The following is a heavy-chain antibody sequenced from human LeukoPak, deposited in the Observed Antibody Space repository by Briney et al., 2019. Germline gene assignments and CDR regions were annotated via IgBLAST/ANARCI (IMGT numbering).Heavy chain of an antibody. CDR1: GFTFSSYA. J-gene: IGHJ5*02. V-gene: IGHV3-33*08. CDR3: ARDQYYYDSSGCPFDP. Sequence: GRSLRLSCAASGFTFSSYAMHWVRQAPGKGLEWVAVIWHDGSDKYYADSVKGRFTISRDNSKNTLYLQMNSLRAEDTAVYYCARDQYYYDSSGCPFDPWGQGTLVTVSS. D-gene: IGHD3-22*01. CDR2: IWHDGSDK.